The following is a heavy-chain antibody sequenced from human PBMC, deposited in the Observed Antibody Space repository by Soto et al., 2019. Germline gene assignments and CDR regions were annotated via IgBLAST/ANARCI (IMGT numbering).Heavy chain of an antibody. CDR3: ARGAYDSSGSYAFDI. CDR1: GFTVSSNY. Sequence: GGSLRLSCAASGFTVSSNYMSWVRQAPGKGLEWVSVIYSGGNTYYADSVKGRFTISRDNSNNTLYLQMDSLRAEDTAVYYCARGAYDSSGSYAFDIWGQGTMVTVSS. CDR2: IYSGGNT. V-gene: IGHV3-66*01. D-gene: IGHD3-22*01. J-gene: IGHJ3*02.